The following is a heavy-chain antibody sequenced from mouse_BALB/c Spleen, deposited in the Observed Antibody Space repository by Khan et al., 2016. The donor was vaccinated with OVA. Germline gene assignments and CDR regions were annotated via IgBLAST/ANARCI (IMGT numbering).Heavy chain of an antibody. J-gene: IGHJ3*01. Sequence: EVELVESGGDLMKPGGSLKLSCAASGFTFSSYSMSWVRQIPDKRLVWVASISSDGDYTYYPDSVKGRFTISRDNAKNTLYLQMSSLKSEDTAMYYCASHLTGSFAYWGQGTLVTVSA. CDR3: ASHLTGSFAY. CDR2: ISSDGDYT. D-gene: IGHD4-1*01. CDR1: GFTFSSYS. V-gene: IGHV5-6*01.